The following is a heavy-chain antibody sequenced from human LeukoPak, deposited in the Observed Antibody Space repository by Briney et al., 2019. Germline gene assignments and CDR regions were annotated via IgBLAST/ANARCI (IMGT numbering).Heavy chain of an antibody. D-gene: IGHD3-22*01. CDR3: ATDYYDSSRYYYSSIDY. V-gene: IGHV3-30*03. CDR1: GFTFSSYG. CDR2: ISYDGSNK. J-gene: IGHJ4*02. Sequence: GGSLRLSCAASGFTFSSYGMHWVRQAPGKGLEWVAVISYDGSNKYYADSVKGRFTISRDNSKNTLYLQMNSLRAEDTAVYYCATDYYDSSRYYYSSIDYWGQGTLVTVSS.